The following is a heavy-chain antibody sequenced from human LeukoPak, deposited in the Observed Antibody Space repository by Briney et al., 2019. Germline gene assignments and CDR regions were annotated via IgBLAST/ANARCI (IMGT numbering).Heavy chain of an antibody. V-gene: IGHV1-2*06. CDR3: ARGTSSGNSNWFDA. D-gene: IGHD4-23*01. CDR1: GYTFTGYY. Sequence: GASVKVSCKASGYTFTGYYIHWVRQAPGQGLEWMGRINPGSGDTKYAQKFQDRVTMTRDTSISTAYMDLSRLTSDDTAVYYCARGTSSGNSNWFDAWGQGTLVTVSS. J-gene: IGHJ5*02. CDR2: INPGSGDT.